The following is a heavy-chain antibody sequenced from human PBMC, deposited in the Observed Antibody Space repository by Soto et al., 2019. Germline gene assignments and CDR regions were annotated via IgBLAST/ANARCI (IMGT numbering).Heavy chain of an antibody. CDR3: AASYYYDSSGTRFDY. J-gene: IGHJ4*02. Sequence: GASVKVSCKASGYTFTSYYMHWGRQAPGQGLEWMGIINPSGGSTSYAQKFQGRVTMTRDTSTSTVYMELSSLRSEDTAVYYCAASYYYDSSGTRFDYWGQGTLVTVSS. D-gene: IGHD3-22*01. CDR1: GYTFTSYY. CDR2: INPSGGST. V-gene: IGHV1-46*01.